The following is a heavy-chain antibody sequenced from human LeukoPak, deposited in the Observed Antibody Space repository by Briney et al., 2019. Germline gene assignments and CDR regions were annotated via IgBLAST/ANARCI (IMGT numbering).Heavy chain of an antibody. V-gene: IGHV1-2*02. CDR2: INPNSGGT. Sequence: ASVKVSCKASGYTFTGYYMHWVRQVPGQGLEWMGWINPNSGGTNYAQKFQGRVTMTRDTSISTAYMELSRLRSDDTAVYYCARAANYGTGDFDYWGQGTLVTVSS. D-gene: IGHD3-10*01. CDR1: GYTFTGYY. CDR3: ARAANYGTGDFDY. J-gene: IGHJ4*02.